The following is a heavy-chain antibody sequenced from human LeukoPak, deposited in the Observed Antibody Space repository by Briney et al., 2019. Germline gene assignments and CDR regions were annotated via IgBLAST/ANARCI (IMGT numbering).Heavy chain of an antibody. D-gene: IGHD2-21*01. Sequence: GGSLRLSCAASGFTFSSYPLHWVRQAPGKGLEWVTLISYDGSKIYYADSVKGRFTISRDNSKNTLYLQMNSLRAEDTAVYYCARGLRGLYGMDVWGQGTTVTVSS. CDR2: ISYDGSKI. V-gene: IGHV3-30-3*01. J-gene: IGHJ6*02. CDR1: GFTFSSYP. CDR3: ARGLRGLYGMDV.